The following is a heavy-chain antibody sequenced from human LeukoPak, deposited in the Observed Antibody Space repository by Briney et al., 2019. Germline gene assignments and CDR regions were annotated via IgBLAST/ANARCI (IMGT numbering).Heavy chain of an antibody. CDR1: GFTFSSYW. V-gene: IGHV3-74*01. J-gene: IGHJ5*02. CDR2: INSDGSST. D-gene: IGHD5-24*01. Sequence: PGGSLRLSCAASGFTFSSYWMHWVRQAPGKGLVWVSRINSDGSSTSYADSVKGRFTISRDSAKNTLYLQMNSLRAEDTAVYYCARGGPTGRWLQYPWTPWGQGTLVTVSS. CDR3: ARGGPTGRWLQYPWTP.